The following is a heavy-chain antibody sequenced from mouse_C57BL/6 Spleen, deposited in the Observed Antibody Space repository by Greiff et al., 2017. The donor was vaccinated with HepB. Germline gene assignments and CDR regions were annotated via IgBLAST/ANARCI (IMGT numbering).Heavy chain of an antibody. D-gene: IGHD2-4*01. V-gene: IGHV3-1*01. J-gene: IGHJ1*03. CDR1: GYSITSGYD. CDR3: ARGDYDYDDWYFDV. Sequence: EVKLQESGPGMVKPSQSLSLTCTVTGYSITSGYDWHWIRHFPGNKLEWMGYISYSGSTNYNPSLKSRISITHDTSKNHFFLKLNSVTTEDTATYYCARGDYDYDDWYFDVWGTGTTVTVSS. CDR2: ISYSGST.